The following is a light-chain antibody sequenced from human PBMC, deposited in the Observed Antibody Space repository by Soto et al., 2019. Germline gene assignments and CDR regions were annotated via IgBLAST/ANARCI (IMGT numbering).Light chain of an antibody. Sequence: DIQLTQSPSSVSASVGDRVTITCRASQVVSSWLAWYQQKPGKAPKLLIYATSILQSGVPSRFSGSGSGTDFTLTISSLQPEDFATYYCQQANSFPWTFSQGTQVEIK. CDR1: QVVSSW. J-gene: IGKJ1*01. CDR3: QQANSFPWT. CDR2: ATS. V-gene: IGKV1-12*02.